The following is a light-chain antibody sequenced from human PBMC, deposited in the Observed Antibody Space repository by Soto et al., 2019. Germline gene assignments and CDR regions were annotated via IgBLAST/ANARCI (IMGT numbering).Light chain of an antibody. CDR1: QSVDIN. J-gene: IGKJ4*01. CDR3: QQYNNWPRAT. Sequence: EIVMTQSPATLSVSPGERATLSCRASQSVDINLAWYQKKAGQAPRLLMFRASIRAAGFPARFSGSGSGTEFNITISSLQSEDSAVYYCQQYNNWPRATFGGGTKV. V-gene: IGKV3-15*01. CDR2: RAS.